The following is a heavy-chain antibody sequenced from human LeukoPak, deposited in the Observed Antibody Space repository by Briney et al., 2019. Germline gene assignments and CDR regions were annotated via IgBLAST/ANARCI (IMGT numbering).Heavy chain of an antibody. Sequence: GGSLRLSRAASGFTVSSNYMNWVRQAPGKGLEWVSYISSSGSTIYYADSVKGRFTISRDNAKNSPYLQMNSLRPEDTAVYYCATQGRSGILGIWGQGTMVTVSS. CDR3: ATQGRSGILGI. CDR2: ISSSGSTI. J-gene: IGHJ3*02. D-gene: IGHD3-3*01. V-gene: IGHV3-48*03. CDR1: GFTVSSNY.